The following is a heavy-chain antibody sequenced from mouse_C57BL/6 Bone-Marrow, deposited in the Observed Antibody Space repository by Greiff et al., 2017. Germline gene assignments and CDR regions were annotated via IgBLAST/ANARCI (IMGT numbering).Heavy chain of an antibody. Sequence: QVQLQQSGPGLVAPSQSLSITCTVSGFSLTSYGVHWVRQPPGKGLEWLVVIWSDGSTTYNSALKSRLSISKDNSKSQVFVKMNSLQTDDTAMYYCARHSVGNYLYAMDYWGQGTSVTVSS. D-gene: IGHD2-1*01. J-gene: IGHJ4*01. CDR1: GFSLTSYG. CDR2: IWSDGST. V-gene: IGHV2-6-1*01. CDR3: ARHSVGNYLYAMDY.